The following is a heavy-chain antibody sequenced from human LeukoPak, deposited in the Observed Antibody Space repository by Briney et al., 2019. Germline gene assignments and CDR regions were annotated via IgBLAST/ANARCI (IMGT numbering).Heavy chain of an antibody. J-gene: IGHJ4*02. CDR3: ARGGTLDY. CDR1: GYSFNNYW. D-gene: IGHD1-7*01. CDR2: IYPGASDT. V-gene: IGHV5-51*01. Sequence: GESLKISCKGSGYSFNNYWVGWVRQMPGKGLEWMGIIYPGASDTRYSPSLQGQVTISADRSTSTAYLQWTSLKASDTAMYYCARGGTLDYWGQGTLVTVSS.